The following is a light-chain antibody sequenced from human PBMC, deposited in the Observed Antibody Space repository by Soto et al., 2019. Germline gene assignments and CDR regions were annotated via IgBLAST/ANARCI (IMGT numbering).Light chain of an antibody. V-gene: IGKV1-12*01. CDR1: QAISSW. CDR3: RQANISPHT. J-gene: IGKJ5*01. CDR2: AAS. Sequence: DIKMTQSPTSVSASVGARVTITCRERQAISSWIAWYQQKPGKAPKLLIYAASSLQSGVPSRFSCSGSGTDFTLTISSLQSEDFTTYYGRQANISPHTFGQGTQLDIK.